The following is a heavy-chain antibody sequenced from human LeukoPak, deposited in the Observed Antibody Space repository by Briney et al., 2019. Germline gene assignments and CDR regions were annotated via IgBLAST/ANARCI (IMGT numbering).Heavy chain of an antibody. D-gene: IGHD6-19*01. CDR3: AKGAGPPWFDP. J-gene: IGHJ5*02. CDR2: IYYTGST. V-gene: IGHV4-39*01. CDR1: GGSISSRSYY. Sequence: SETLSLTCTVSGGSISSRSYYWGWIRQPPGKGLEWIGNIYYTGSTYYNPSLKSRVTISVDTSKNQFSLKLSSVTAADTAVYYCAKGAGPPWFDPWGQGTLVTVSS.